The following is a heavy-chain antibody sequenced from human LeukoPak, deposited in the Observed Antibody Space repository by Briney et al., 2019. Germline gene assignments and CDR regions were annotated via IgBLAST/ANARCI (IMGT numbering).Heavy chain of an antibody. Sequence: GGSLRLSCAASGFTFSSYWMSWVRQAPGKGLEWVAKINQDGGEKYYVDSVKGRFTISRDNAKNSLDLQMNSLRADDTAVYYCASHRGHSGDNLFDYWGQGTQVTVSS. D-gene: IGHD5-12*01. J-gene: IGHJ4*02. CDR2: INQDGGEK. V-gene: IGHV3-7*01. CDR1: GFTFSSYW. CDR3: ASHRGHSGDNLFDY.